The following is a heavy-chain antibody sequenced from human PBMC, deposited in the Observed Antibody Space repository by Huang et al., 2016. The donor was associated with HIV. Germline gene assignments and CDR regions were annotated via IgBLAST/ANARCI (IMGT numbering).Heavy chain of an antibody. D-gene: IGHD3-22*01. V-gene: IGHV4-30-4*08. CDR1: GGSISSGYYY. CDR2: IEDTGIT. J-gene: IGHJ5*02. CDR3: ARDLRRPICDSSGHCRECNWFDP. Sequence: VQLQESGPGLVKPSQTLSLTCTVSGGSISSGYYYWSWIRQPPGKGLGGIGYIEDTGITYYNPALKSRLTLSKDTSKNQFSLNLTSVTAADTAVYYCARDLRRPICDSSGHCRECNWFDPWGQGTPVTVSS.